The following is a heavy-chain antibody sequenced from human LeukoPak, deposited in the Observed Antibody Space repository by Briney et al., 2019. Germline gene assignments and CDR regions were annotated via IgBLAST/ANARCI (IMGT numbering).Heavy chain of an antibody. CDR3: ARGPPTAQYFQH. CDR2: INHSGST. Sequence: SETLSLTCAVYGGSFSGYYWSWIRQPPGKGLEWIGEINHSGSTNYNPSLKSRVTISVDTSKNQFSLKLSSMTAADTAVYYCARGPPTAQYFQHWGQGTLVTVSS. CDR1: GGSFSGYY. V-gene: IGHV4-34*01. D-gene: IGHD1-1*01. J-gene: IGHJ1*01.